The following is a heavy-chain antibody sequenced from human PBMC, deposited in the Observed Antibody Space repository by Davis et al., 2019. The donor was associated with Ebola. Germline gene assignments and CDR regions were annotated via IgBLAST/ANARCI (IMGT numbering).Heavy chain of an antibody. CDR1: GFTFSSYA. CDR2: ISGSGGST. Sequence: PGGSLRLSCAASGFTFSSYAMSWVRQAPGKGLEWVSAISGSGGSTYYADSVKGRFTISRDNSKNTLYLQMNSLRDEDTAVYYCARADYGSGSSYGMDVWGKGTTVTVSS. V-gene: IGHV3-23*01. D-gene: IGHD3-10*01. J-gene: IGHJ6*04. CDR3: ARADYGSGSSYGMDV.